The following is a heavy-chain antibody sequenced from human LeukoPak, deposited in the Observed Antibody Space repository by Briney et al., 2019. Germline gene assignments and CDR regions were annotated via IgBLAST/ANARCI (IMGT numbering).Heavy chain of an antibody. J-gene: IGHJ4*02. Sequence: GGSLRLPCAASGFTFSSYGMHWVRQAPGKGLEWVAVISYDGSNKYYADSVKGRFTISGDNSKNTLYLQMNSLRAEDTAVYYCAKDRKVVVVRNFFDYWGQGTLVTVSS. CDR2: ISYDGSNK. CDR3: AKDRKVVVVRNFFDY. V-gene: IGHV3-30*18. D-gene: IGHD3-22*01. CDR1: GFTFSSYG.